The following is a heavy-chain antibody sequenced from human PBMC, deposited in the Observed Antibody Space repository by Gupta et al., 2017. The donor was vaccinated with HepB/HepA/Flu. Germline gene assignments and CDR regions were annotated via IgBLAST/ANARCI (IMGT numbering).Heavy chain of an antibody. J-gene: IGHJ5*02. Sequence: EVQLVDSGGGLVKPGESLTLSCVASGFPFIRYSMIWVRQAPGKGLEWVSSIDSRSQYVYYADSVKGRFTTSRENAKNSVYLQMNNLRDEDSAVYFCARGGWGNPVSWGQGTQVTVSS. CDR2: IDSRSQYV. V-gene: IGHV3-21*04. D-gene: IGHD3-16*01. CDR1: GFPFIRYS. CDR3: ARGGWGNPVS.